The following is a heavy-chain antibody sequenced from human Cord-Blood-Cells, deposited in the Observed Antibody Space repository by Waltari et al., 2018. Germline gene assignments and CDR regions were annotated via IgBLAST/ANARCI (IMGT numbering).Heavy chain of an antibody. J-gene: IGHJ3*02. CDR1: GYSFTSYC. CDR3: ARHGRGGSYYPDAFDI. V-gene: IGHV5-51*01. CDR2: IYPGDSDT. Sequence: EVQLVQSGAEVNKPGESLKISCKGSGYSFTSYCIGWVRQLPGKGLEWMGIIYPGDSDTRYSPSFQGQVTISADKSISSAYLQWSSLKASDTAMYYCARHGRGGSYYPDAFDIWGQGTMVTVSS. D-gene: IGHD1-26*01.